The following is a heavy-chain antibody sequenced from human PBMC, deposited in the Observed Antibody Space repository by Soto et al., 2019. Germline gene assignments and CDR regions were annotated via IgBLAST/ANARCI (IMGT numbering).Heavy chain of an antibody. J-gene: IGHJ4*02. CDR2: ISATGGGT. D-gene: IGHD3-16*01. V-gene: IGHV3-23*01. Sequence: PGGSLRLSCAAYGFKLSNYAMSWVRQAPGKGLEWVSLISATGGGTYYADSVKGRFTISRDNSHNTLYLQVHSLTAEDPAVYYCAKDRRAGGNSSFYFDFWGQGAQVTASS. CDR1: GFKLSNYA. CDR3: AKDRRAGGNSSFYFDF.